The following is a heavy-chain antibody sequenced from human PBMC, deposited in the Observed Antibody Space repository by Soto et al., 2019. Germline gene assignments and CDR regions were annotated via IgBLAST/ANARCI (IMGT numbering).Heavy chain of an antibody. Sequence: GGSLRLSCAASGFTFSSYSMNWVRQPPGKGLEWVSSISSSSSYIYYADSVKGRFTISRENAKNSLYLQMNSLRAEDTAVYSSARAGIWGGYCSTTTCYKNFDYWGQGTLVTVSS. J-gene: IGHJ4*02. CDR2: ISSSSSYI. D-gene: IGHD2-2*01. CDR1: GFTFSSYS. V-gene: IGHV3-21*01. CDR3: ARAGIWGGYCSTTTCYKNFDY.